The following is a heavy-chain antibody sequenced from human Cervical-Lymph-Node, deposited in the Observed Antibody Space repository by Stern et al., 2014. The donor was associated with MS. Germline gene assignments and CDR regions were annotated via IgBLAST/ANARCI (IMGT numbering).Heavy chain of an antibody. CDR2: IVAGSGNT. D-gene: IGHD6-13*01. J-gene: IGHJ6*02. Sequence: VQLVQSGPEVKKPGTSVKVSCKASGFTFSSSAVHWVRQARGQRLGWIGWIVAGSGNTSYAQKFQERVSITRDMSTSTAYMELSSLRSEDTAVYYCAARYSSNWYDYYYGLDVWGQGTTVTVSS. CDR1: GFTFSSSA. CDR3: AARYSSNWYDYYYGLDV. V-gene: IGHV1-58*01.